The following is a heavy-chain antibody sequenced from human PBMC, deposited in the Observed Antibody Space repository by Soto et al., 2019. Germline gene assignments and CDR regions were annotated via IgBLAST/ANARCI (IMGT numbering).Heavy chain of an antibody. D-gene: IGHD3-22*01. J-gene: IGHJ6*02. V-gene: IGHV4-34*01. CDR2: INHSGST. Sequence: SETLSLTCAVYGGSFSGYYWSWIRQPPGKGLEWIGEINHSGSTNYNPSLKSRVTISVDTSKNQFSLKLSSVTAADTAVYYCARLRRITMIVVAQKGYYGMDVWGQGTTVTVSS. CDR3: ARLRRITMIVVAQKGYYGMDV. CDR1: GGSFSGYY.